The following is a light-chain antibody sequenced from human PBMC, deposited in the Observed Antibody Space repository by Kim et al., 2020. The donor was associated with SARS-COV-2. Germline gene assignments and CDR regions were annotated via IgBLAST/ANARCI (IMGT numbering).Light chain of an antibody. Sequence: VSPGERATLACRASQSVNSNLAWYQQKPGQAPRLLIYGASTRATGIPARFSDSGSGTEFTLTISSLQSEDFAVYYCQQYNKWPWTFGQGTKVDIK. CDR1: QSVNSN. CDR2: GAS. CDR3: QQYNKWPWT. J-gene: IGKJ1*01. V-gene: IGKV3-15*01.